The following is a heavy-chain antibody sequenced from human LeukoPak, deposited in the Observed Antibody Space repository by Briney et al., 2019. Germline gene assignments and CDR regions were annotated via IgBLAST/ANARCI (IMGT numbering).Heavy chain of an antibody. CDR3: AKVAVGYMVRDSDY. Sequence: PGGSLRLSCAASGFTFSSYGMHWVRQAPGKGLEWVAFIRYDGSNKYYADSVKGRFTISRDNSKNTLYLQMNSLRAEDTAVYYCAKVAVGYMVRDSDYWGQGTLVTVSS. CDR2: IRYDGSNK. CDR1: GFTFSSYG. D-gene: IGHD3-10*01. J-gene: IGHJ4*02. V-gene: IGHV3-30*02.